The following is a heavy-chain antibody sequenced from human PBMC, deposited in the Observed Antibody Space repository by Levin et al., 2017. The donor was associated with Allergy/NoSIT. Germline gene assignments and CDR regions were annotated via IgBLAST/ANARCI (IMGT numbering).Heavy chain of an antibody. Sequence: GGSLRLSCAASGFTFNNYWMHWVRQAPGKGLVWVSRISSDGSSTSYADSVKGRFTISRDNAKNTRYLQMNSLRAEDTAVYYCAKGGSKAIDYWGQGTLVTVSS. CDR1: GFTFNNYW. J-gene: IGHJ4*02. CDR2: ISSDGSST. D-gene: IGHD3-16*01. V-gene: IGHV3-74*01. CDR3: AKGGSKAIDY.